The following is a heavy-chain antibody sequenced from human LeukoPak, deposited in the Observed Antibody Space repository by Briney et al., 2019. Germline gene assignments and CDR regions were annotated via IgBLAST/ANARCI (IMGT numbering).Heavy chain of an antibody. Sequence: GGSLRLSCAASGFTFSSYAMHWVRQAPGKGLEYVSAISSNGGSTYYANSVKGRFTISRDNPKNTLYLQMGSLRAEDMAVYYCAGDRQYDFWSGYYYYYYYMDVWGKGTTVTVSS. CDR3: AGDRQYDFWSGYYYYYYYMDV. D-gene: IGHD3-3*01. J-gene: IGHJ6*03. V-gene: IGHV3-64*01. CDR1: GFTFSSYA. CDR2: ISSNGGST.